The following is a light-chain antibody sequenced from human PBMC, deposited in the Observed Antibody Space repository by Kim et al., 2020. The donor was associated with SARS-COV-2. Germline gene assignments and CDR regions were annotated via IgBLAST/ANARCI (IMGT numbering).Light chain of an antibody. CDR2: DVS. Sequence: QSALTQPASVSGSPGQSIAISCTGTSSDVGGYNYVSWYQQHPGKAPKLMIYDVSQRPSGVSNRFSGSKSGNTASLTISWLQGEDEADYYCSSYTSSRSYVFGTGTKVTVL. J-gene: IGLJ1*01. CDR3: SSYTSSRSYV. V-gene: IGLV2-14*03. CDR1: SSDVGGYNY.